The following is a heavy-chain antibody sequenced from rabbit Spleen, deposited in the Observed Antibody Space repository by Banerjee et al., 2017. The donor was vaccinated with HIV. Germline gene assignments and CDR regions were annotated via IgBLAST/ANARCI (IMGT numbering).Heavy chain of an antibody. CDR3: ARDLVGVIGWNFNL. Sequence: QQQLVESGGGLVKPGASLTLTCKASGFSFSDKAVMCWVRQAPGKGLEWIGCINTATTKGVYATWAKGRFTISRTSSTTVTLQMTSLTAADTATCFCARDLVGVIGWNFNLWGPGTLVTVS. CDR1: GFSFSDKAV. J-gene: IGHJ4*01. V-gene: IGHV1S45*01. CDR2: INTATTKG. D-gene: IGHD1-1*01.